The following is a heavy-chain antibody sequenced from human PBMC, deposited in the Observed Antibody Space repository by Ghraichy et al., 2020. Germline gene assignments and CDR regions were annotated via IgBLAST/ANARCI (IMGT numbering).Heavy chain of an antibody. V-gene: IGHV3-30*02. J-gene: IGHJ4*02. D-gene: IGHD2-15*01. Sequence: LSLTCAASGFTFSSYGMHWVRQAPGKGLEWVAFIRYDGSNKYYADSVKGRFTISRDNSKNTLYLQMNSLRAEDTAVYYCAKDGGYCSGGSCYGVDYWGQGTLVTVSS. CDR3: AKDGGYCSGGSCYGVDY. CDR2: IRYDGSNK. CDR1: GFTFSSYG.